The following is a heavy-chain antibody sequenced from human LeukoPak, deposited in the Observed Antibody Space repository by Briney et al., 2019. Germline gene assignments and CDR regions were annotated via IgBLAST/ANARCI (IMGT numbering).Heavy chain of an antibody. CDR2: IYPGDSDA. D-gene: IGHD1-26*01. CDR3: ARGSGSYYLYGAFDI. J-gene: IGHJ3*02. V-gene: IGHV5-51*01. Sequence: PGEPLKISCKGSGYSFTSYWIGWVRQMPGKGLEWMGIIYPGDSDARYSPSFQGQVTISADKSISTAYLQWSSLKASDTAMYYCARGSGSYYLYGAFDIWGQGTMVTVSS. CDR1: GYSFTSYW.